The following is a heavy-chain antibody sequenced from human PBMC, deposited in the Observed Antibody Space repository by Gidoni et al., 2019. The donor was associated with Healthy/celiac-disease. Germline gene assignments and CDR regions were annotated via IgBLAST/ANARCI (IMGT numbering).Heavy chain of an antibody. V-gene: IGHV3-23*01. CDR2: ISGSGGST. J-gene: IGHJ3*02. Sequence: EVQLLESGGGLVQPGGSLRLSGAAAGVTFSSCAMSWVRQAPGKGLEWVSAISGSGGSTYYADSVKGRFTISRDNSKNTLYLQMNSLRAEDTAVYYCAKVFWSGYWGVRDAFDIWGQGTMVTVSS. CDR1: GVTFSSCA. CDR3: AKVFWSGYWGVRDAFDI. D-gene: IGHD3-3*01.